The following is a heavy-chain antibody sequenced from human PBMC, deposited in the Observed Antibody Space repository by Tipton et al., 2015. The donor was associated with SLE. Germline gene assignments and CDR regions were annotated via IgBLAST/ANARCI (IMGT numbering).Heavy chain of an antibody. CDR2: ISHSRTT. J-gene: IGHJ6*03. Sequence: LSLTCAVSGGSFNGYSWSWVRQSPGKGLEWIGEISHSRTTNYNPSLKSQVSMSLDTSTNQFSLRLSSVTAADTAVYYCARGVAGYFYYCYMDVWGKGTTVTISS. V-gene: IGHV4-34*01. CDR1: GGSFNGYS. CDR3: ARGVAGYFYYCYMDV.